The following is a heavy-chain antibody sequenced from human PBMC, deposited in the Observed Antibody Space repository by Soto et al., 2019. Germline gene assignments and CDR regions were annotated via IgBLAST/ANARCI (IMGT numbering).Heavy chain of an antibody. D-gene: IGHD3-3*01. Sequence: ASVKVSCKVSGYTLTELSMHWVRQAPGKGLEWMGGFDPEDGETIYAQKFQGRVTMTEDTSTDTAYMELSSLRSEDTAVYYCATKYYDFWSGNQTNSKYYYYGMDVWGQGTTVTVSS. CDR1: GYTLTELS. CDR3: ATKYYDFWSGNQTNSKYYYYGMDV. J-gene: IGHJ6*02. CDR2: FDPEDGET. V-gene: IGHV1-24*01.